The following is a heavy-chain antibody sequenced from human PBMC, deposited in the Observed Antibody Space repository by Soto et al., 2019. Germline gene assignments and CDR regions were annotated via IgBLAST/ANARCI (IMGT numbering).Heavy chain of an antibody. J-gene: IGHJ6*02. V-gene: IGHV4-59*01. CDR2: TYHRGST. Sequence: SETLSLTCSVSGVSISSYFWSWIRQAPGRGLEWIGYTYHRGSTNYSPSLRSRVAISLDTSKNQFSLKLRSVTAADTAVYYCARDRYHDFWSGYSGMGDYYYGMDVWGQGTTVTVSS. CDR3: ARDRYHDFWSGYSGMGDYYYGMDV. CDR1: GVSISSYF. D-gene: IGHD3-3*01.